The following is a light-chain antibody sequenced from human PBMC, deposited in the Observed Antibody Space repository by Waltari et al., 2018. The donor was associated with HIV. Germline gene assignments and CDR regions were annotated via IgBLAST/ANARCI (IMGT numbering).Light chain of an antibody. CDR2: DVI. CDR1: SSDVGGYNL. V-gene: IGLV2-23*02. J-gene: IGLJ3*02. Sequence: QSALTQPASVSGSPGQSITLSCTGTSSDVGGYNLVSWYHQHPGKAPKLMIHDVIKRPSGVSTRFSGSKSGNTASMTISGLQADDEADYYCCSYAGSSTWVFGGGTKLTVL. CDR3: CSYAGSSTWV.